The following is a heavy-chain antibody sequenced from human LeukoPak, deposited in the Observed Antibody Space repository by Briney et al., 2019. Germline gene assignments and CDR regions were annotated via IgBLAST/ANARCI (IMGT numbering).Heavy chain of an antibody. Sequence: AGGPLRLSCAASGFTFSSYAMSGVRQAPGKGLEWVSAISGSGGSTYYADSVKGRFTISRDNSKNTLYLKMNSLRAEDTAVYYCAKGSSSWYYFDYWGQGTVVTVSS. CDR2: ISGSGGST. D-gene: IGHD6-13*01. CDR3: AKGSSSWYYFDY. CDR1: GFTFSSYA. J-gene: IGHJ4*02. V-gene: IGHV3-23*01.